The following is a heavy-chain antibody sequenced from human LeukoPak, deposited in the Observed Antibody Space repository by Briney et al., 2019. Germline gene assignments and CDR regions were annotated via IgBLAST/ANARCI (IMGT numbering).Heavy chain of an antibody. CDR2: IKQDGSES. D-gene: IGHD1-26*01. CDR1: GFTFSDFW. J-gene: IGHJ4*02. Sequence: VGSLRLSCAAAGFTFSDFWMTWGRQFPREGLECVVNIKQDGSESYYVGSVKGRFTISRDNAKRSLYLDMDSLRVEDTAVYYCARVGAWDLQRVFDSWGQGALVTVSS. V-gene: IGHV3-7*01. CDR3: ARVGAWDLQRVFDS.